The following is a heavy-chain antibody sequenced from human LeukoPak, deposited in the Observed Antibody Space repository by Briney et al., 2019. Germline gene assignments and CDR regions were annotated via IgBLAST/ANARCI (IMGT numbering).Heavy chain of an antibody. V-gene: IGHV3-11*05. J-gene: IGHJ4*02. Sequence: GGSLRLSCAASGVASGFIFSNAWMSWVRQAPGKGLEWVSYISSSSSYTNYADSVKGRFTISRDNAKNSLYLQMNSLRAEDTAVYYCARVHGALAATFDYWGQGTLVTVSS. CDR2: ISSSSSYT. D-gene: IGHD2-15*01. CDR1: GFIFSNAW. CDR3: ARVHGALAATFDY.